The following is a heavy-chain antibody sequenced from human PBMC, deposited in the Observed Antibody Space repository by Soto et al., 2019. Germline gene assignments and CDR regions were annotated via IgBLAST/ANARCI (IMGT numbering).Heavy chain of an antibody. V-gene: IGHV6-1*01. D-gene: IGHD5-12*01. J-gene: IGHJ4*02. CDR3: ARGKDGSIDY. CDR1: GDSVSSNSDT. Sequence: SQTLSLTCAVSGDSVSSNSDTWNWIRQSPSRGLEWLGRTYYRSEWYNEYAVSVKSRVTIHPDTSRNQFSLQLSSVTPEDTAVYYCARGKDGSIDYWGQGTLVTVSS. CDR2: TYYRSEWYN.